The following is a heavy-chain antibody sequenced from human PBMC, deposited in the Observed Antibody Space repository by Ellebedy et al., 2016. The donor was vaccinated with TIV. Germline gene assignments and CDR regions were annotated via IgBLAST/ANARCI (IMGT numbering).Heavy chain of an antibody. D-gene: IGHD5-12*01. J-gene: IGHJ6*02. CDR2: ISSSGSTI. CDR3: ARDGRGYSGYDPLTG. Sequence: GGSLRLSXAASGFTFSDYYMSWIRQAPGKGLEWVSYISSSGSTIHYADSVKGRFTISRDNAKNSLYLQMNSLRAEDTAVYYCARDGRGYSGYDPLTGWGQGTTVTVSS. CDR1: GFTFSDYY. V-gene: IGHV3-11*01.